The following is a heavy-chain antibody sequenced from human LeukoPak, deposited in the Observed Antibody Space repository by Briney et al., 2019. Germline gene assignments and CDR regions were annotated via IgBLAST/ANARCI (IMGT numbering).Heavy chain of an antibody. V-gene: IGHV3-23*01. CDR1: GFTFSSYA. Sequence: GGSLRLSCAASGFTFSSYAMSWVRQAPGEGLEWVSAISGSGGNTYYTDSVKGRFTISRDNSKNTLYLQMNSLRPEDTAVYYCAKGLYSSSYPYYFDYWGQGTLVTVSS. D-gene: IGHD3-22*01. J-gene: IGHJ4*02. CDR2: ISGSGGNT. CDR3: AKGLYSSSYPYYFDY.